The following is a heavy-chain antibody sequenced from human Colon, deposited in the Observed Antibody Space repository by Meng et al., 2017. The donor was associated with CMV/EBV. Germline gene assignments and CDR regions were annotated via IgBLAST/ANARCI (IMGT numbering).Heavy chain of an antibody. D-gene: IGHD3-10*01. CDR2: IYWDDDK. Sequence: HIPLKQSAPPLLKPTQTLTLTCAFSGYSLSTIGMGVGWIRQPPGKALEWLGVIYWDDDKRYSPSLKSRLTITKDTSKNQVVLTMTNLDPLDTATYYCAHRPYGSGSYFFDYWGQGTLVTVSS. V-gene: IGHV2-5*02. CDR1: GYSLSTIGMG. J-gene: IGHJ4*02. CDR3: AHRPYGSGSYFFDY.